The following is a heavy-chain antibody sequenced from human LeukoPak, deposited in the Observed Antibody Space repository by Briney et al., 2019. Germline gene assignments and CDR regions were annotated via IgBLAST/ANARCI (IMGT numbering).Heavy chain of an antibody. CDR1: GFTFSTYA. Sequence: PGGSLRVSCAASGFTFSTYAMTWVRQAPGKGLEWVSAIGARGDTSDYADSVKGRFTISRDNSKNTLYLQMNSLRAEDTGVYYCARASIEQQLVLWFDYWGQGTLVTVSS. J-gene: IGHJ4*02. D-gene: IGHD6-13*01. CDR3: ARASIEQQLVLWFDY. V-gene: IGHV3-23*01. CDR2: IGARGDTS.